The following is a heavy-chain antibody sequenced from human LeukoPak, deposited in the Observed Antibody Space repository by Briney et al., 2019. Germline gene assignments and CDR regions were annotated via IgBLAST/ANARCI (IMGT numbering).Heavy chain of an antibody. J-gene: IGHJ6*02. CDR1: GFTFSSHW. CDR3: ATGGGLGV. V-gene: IGHV3-7*01. CDR2: IKEDGSVK. Sequence: QAGGSLRLSCSASGFTFSSHWMTWVRQAPGKGLEWVANIKEDGSVKSYVDAVRDRFTLSRDNPKNSLHLQMNSLGAEDTAVYYCATGGGLGVWGQGTTVTVYS.